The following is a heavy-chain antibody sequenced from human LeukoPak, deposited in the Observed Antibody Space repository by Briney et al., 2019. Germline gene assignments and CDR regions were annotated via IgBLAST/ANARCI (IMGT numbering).Heavy chain of an antibody. CDR1: GFTFIRYG. D-gene: IGHD3-22*01. CDR2: IGGSSGDI. J-gene: IGHJ4*02. Sequence: PGGSLRLSCAASGFTFIRYGMNWVRQAPGKGLEWVSCIGGSSGDIYYADSVKGRFTISRDNDKNSLYLQMNSLRVEDTAVYYCKREGPYDSSGYIDFDYWGQGILVTVSS. V-gene: IGHV3-21*01. CDR3: KREGPYDSSGYIDFDY.